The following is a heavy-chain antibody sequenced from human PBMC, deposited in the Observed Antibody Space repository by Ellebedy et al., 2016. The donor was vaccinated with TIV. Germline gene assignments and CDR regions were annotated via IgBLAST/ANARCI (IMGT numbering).Heavy chain of an antibody. CDR1: GFTFSSFA. CDR3: VKDQIAGDGRWVFDL. D-gene: IGHD5-24*01. Sequence: PGGSLRLSCAASGFTFSSFAMGWVRRTPGTGLEGVSGLYGSGRGIWYSDSVKGRFTISRDNSKNTVYLQMNSLRAEDTGIYYCVKDQIAGDGRWVFDLWGQGTMVTVSS. V-gene: IGHV3-23*01. J-gene: IGHJ3*01. CDR2: LYGSGRGI.